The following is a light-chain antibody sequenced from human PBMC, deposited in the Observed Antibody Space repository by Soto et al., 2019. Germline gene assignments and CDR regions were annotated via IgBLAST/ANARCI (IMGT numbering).Light chain of an antibody. CDR2: GAS. Sequence: ESVCTRAPGTPSLSPGERATPSCRASQRVSSTHLAWFQQTPGQAPRLLIYGASNRATGIPDRVSGSGSGTDFTLTINRLEPEDFAVYYCQQYASSPWTFGQGTKVDIK. CDR3: QQYASSPWT. J-gene: IGKJ1*01. V-gene: IGKV3-20*01. CDR1: QRVSSTH.